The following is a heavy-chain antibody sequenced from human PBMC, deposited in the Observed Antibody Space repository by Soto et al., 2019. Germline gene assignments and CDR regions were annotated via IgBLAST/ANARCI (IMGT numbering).Heavy chain of an antibody. D-gene: IGHD1-26*01. V-gene: IGHV3-74*01. Sequence: GGHQSPSCVVAGLTFSMYWMHWVRPVPGQSPFWASRISDDGTTTNYADSVRGRFTISRDNSKNTLYLQMNNLKPDDTAIYYCTRGPRADPSGTGAHWGQGTPVNVSS. CDR1: GLTFSMYW. J-gene: IGHJ4*02. CDR3: TRGPRADPSGTGAH. CDR2: ISDDGTTT.